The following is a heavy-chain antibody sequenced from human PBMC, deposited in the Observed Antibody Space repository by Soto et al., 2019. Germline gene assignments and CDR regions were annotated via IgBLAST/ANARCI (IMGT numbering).Heavy chain of an antibody. V-gene: IGHV3-23*01. CDR1: GFTFYTYA. CDR3: AKADVARSCKTTSCFDTDIDY. D-gene: IGHD2-2*01. CDR2: ISGSGTST. Sequence: GGSLRLSCAASGFTFYTYAMSWVRQAPGKGLEWVSSISGSGTSTYYTDSLKGRFTISRDNFRSTLYLQISSLRAEDTAVYYCAKADVARSCKTTSCFDTDIDYWGRGTLVTVSS. J-gene: IGHJ4*02.